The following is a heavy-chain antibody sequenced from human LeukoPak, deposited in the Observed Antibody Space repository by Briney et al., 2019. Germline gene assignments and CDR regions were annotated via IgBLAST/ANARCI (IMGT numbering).Heavy chain of an antibody. Sequence: GGSLRLSCAASGFTFSSYAMHWVRQAPGKGLEWVAFISYDGGNEYYADSVKGRFTISRDNSRNTLYLQMNSLRAEDTALYYCAREGDWGAAVVSPVNHWGQGTLVTVSS. V-gene: IGHV3-30*04. D-gene: IGHD4-23*01. CDR3: AREGDWGAAVVSPVNH. CDR2: ISYDGGNE. J-gene: IGHJ4*02. CDR1: GFTFSSYA.